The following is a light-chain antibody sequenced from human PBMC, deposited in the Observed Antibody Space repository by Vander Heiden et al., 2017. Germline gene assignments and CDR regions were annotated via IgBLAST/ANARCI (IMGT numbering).Light chain of an antibody. CDR1: QSVSSSY. CDR2: GAS. CDR3: QQYGGSPYT. Sequence: EIVLTQSPGTLSLSPGERATLSCRASQSVSSSYLAWYQQKPGQAPRLLIYGASTRATGIPDRFSGSRSGTDFTLTISRLEPEDFAVYFCQQYGGSPYTFGQGTKLEIK. V-gene: IGKV3-20*01. J-gene: IGKJ2*01.